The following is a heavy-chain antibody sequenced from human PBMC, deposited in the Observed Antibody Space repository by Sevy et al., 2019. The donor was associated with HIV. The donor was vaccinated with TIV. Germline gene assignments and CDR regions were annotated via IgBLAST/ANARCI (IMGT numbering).Heavy chain of an antibody. V-gene: IGHV3-11*04. CDR3: ARVDYYDSSGYYRYYYYGMDV. CDR2: ISSSGSTI. J-gene: IGHJ6*02. CDR1: GFTFSDYY. Sequence: GGSLRLSCAASGFTFSDYYMSWIRQAPGKGLEWVSYISSSGSTIYYADSVKGRFTISRDNAKNSLYLQMNSLRAEDTAVYYCARVDYYDSSGYYRYYYYGMDVWGQGTTVTVSS. D-gene: IGHD3-22*01.